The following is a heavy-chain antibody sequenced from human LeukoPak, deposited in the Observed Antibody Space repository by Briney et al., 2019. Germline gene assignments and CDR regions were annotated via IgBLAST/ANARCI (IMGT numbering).Heavy chain of an antibody. Sequence: GGSLRLSCAASGFTFSSYGMSWVRQAPGKGLEWVSAISGSGGSTYYADSVKGRFTISRDNSKNTLYLQMNSLRAEDTAVYYCAKERSAYYGSGSYIYYFDYWGQGTLVTVSS. D-gene: IGHD3-10*01. CDR3: AKERSAYYGSGSYIYYFDY. CDR2: ISGSGGST. V-gene: IGHV3-23*01. CDR1: GFTFSSYG. J-gene: IGHJ4*02.